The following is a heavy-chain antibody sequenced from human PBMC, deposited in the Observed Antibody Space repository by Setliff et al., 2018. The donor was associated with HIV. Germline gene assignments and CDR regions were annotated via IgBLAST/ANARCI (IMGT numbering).Heavy chain of an antibody. CDR3: ARRRWELLKRGAAFDI. CDR1: GGSISSSSYY. J-gene: IGHJ3*02. CDR2: IYTSGST. V-gene: IGHV4-61*09. Sequence: SETLSLTCTVSGGSISSSSYYWSWIRQPAGKGLEWIGHIYTSGSTNYNPSLKSRVTISVDTSKNQFSLRLSSVTAADTAVYYCARRRWELLKRGAAFDIWGQGTMVTVSS. D-gene: IGHD1-26*01.